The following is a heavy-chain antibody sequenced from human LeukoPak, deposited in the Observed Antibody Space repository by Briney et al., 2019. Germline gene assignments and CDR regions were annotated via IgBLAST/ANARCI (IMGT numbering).Heavy chain of an antibody. J-gene: IGHJ4*02. CDR1: GGTFSSYA. V-gene: IGHV1-69*05. CDR2: IIPIFDTA. CDR3: ARCSTPAGIYYFDY. D-gene: IGHD6-13*01. Sequence: ASVKVSCKASGGTFSSYAISWVRQAPGQGLEWMGGIIPIFDTANYAQKFQGRVTITTDESTSTAYMELSSLRSEDTAVYYCARCSTPAGIYYFDYWGQGTLVTVSS.